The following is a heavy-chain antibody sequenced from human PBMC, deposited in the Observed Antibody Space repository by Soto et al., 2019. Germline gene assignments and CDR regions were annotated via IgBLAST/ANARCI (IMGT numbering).Heavy chain of an antibody. CDR2: ITDSGGDA. Sequence: GGSLRLSCVASGITFGSRAMSWVRQAPGEGLEWVSTITDSGGDAKYADSVRGRFTISRDNFYNTLSLQMSSLRAEDSAVYYCAKRPLAFDWNYASFDYWGQGTLVTVSS. CDR1: GITFGSRA. D-gene: IGHD1-7*01. CDR3: AKRPLAFDWNYASFDY. V-gene: IGHV3-23*01. J-gene: IGHJ4*02.